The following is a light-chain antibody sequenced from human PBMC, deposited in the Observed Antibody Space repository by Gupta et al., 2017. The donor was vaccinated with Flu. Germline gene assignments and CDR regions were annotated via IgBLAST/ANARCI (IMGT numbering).Light chain of an antibody. CDR2: WAS. CDR3: QQYDSAPPWT. J-gene: IGKJ1*01. CDR1: QTVLYIYSNTNN. Sequence: LGGWTPITCRSRQTVLYIYSNTNNLAWSQQQPGQPPTLLIYWASTRASGVPDRFSGSGSGTDFTLTISSLQAEDVAVYYCQQYDSAPPWTFGQGTKVEIK. V-gene: IGKV4-1*01.